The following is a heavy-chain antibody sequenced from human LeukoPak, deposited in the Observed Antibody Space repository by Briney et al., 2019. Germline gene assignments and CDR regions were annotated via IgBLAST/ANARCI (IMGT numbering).Heavy chain of an antibody. D-gene: IGHD5-18*01. CDR1: GFTFSSYT. Sequence: PGGSLRLSCAASGFTFSSYTMHWVRQAPGKGLEWLAVISQDGNTKFYGDSVKGRFTISRDNSRNTLYLQMNSLRPEDTAVYHCAQSMYTSGSIDGFDMWGQGTLVTISS. CDR3: AQSMYTSGSIDGFDM. J-gene: IGHJ3*02. CDR2: ISQDGNTK. V-gene: IGHV3-30*04.